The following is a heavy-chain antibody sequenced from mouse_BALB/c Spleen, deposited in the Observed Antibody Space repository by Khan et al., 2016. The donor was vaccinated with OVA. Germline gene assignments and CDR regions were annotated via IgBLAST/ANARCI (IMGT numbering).Heavy chain of an antibody. CDR2: ITPNNGGT. CDR3: GRGELDSPFAY. Sequence: VQLQQSGPELVKPGASVKIPCKASGYAFTDYNMDWVKQSHGKSLEWIGDITPNNGGTIYNQKFKGKATLTVDKSSSTAYMEIRSLPSEDTAVYDCGRGELDSPFAYWGQGTRVTVSA. D-gene: IGHD2-12*01. V-gene: IGHV1-18*01. CDR1: GYAFTDYN. J-gene: IGHJ3*01.